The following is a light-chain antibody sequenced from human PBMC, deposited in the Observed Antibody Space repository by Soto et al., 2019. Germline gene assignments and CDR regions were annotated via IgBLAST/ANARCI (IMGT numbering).Light chain of an antibody. V-gene: IGKV3-20*01. J-gene: IGKJ2*01. CDR3: QQYGSSPPYT. CDR1: QSVSSSY. CDR2: GAS. Sequence: EIVLTQSPGTLSLSPGERATLSCRASQSVSSSYLAWYQQKPGQAPRLLIYGASSSATGTPDRFSGSGSGTDVTLTISRLEPEDFAVYYCQQYGSSPPYTFGRGTKLEIK.